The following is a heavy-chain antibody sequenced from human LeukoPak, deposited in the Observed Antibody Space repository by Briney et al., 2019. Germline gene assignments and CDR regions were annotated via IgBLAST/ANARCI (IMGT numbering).Heavy chain of an antibody. V-gene: IGHV3-23*01. D-gene: IGHD1-26*01. Sequence: PGGSLRLSCAASGFTFSSYAMSWVRQAPGKGLEWVSPISGSGGSTYYADSVKGRFTISRDNSKNTLYLQMNSLRAVDTPVYYCALAYREDYFDYWGQGTLVTVSS. CDR1: GFTFSSYA. J-gene: IGHJ4*02. CDR2: ISGSGGST. CDR3: ALAYREDYFDY.